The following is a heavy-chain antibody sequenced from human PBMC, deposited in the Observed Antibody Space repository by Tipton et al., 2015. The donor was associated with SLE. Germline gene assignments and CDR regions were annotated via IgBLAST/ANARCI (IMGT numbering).Heavy chain of an antibody. J-gene: IGHJ6*02. CDR2: ISADGSST. V-gene: IGHV3-43*02. Sequence: QLVQSGGSVVQPGGSLRLSCAASGFTFDDYAMHWVRQAPGKGLEWVSVISADGSSTYYADSVRGRFTISKDNSKKSLYLQMNSLRTEDTALYYCAKALGYSMDVSMDVWGQGTTVTVSS. CDR1: GFTFDDYA. CDR3: AKALGYSMDVSMDV. D-gene: IGHD4-11*01.